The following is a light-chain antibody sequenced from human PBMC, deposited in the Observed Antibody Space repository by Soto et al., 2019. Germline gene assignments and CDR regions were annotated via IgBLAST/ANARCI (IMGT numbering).Light chain of an antibody. CDR1: SNDVGNYNL. V-gene: IGLV2-23*01. J-gene: IGLJ1*01. CDR3: CSYAGSRTYV. CDR2: EGS. Sequence: QSVLTQPASVSGSPGQSITFSCTGTSNDVGNYNLVSWYQQHPGKAPKLIIYEGSKRPSGVSRRFSGSKSGNTASLTISGLQAEDEADYYCCSYAGSRTYVFGTGTQLTVL.